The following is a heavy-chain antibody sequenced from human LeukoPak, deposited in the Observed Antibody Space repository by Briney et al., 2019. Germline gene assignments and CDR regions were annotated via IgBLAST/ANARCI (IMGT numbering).Heavy chain of an antibody. V-gene: IGHV3-30-3*01. CDR3: AKAQFTMRFYYGMDV. Sequence: GGSLRLSCAASGFTFSSYAMHWVRQAPGKGLEWVAVISYDGSNKYYADSVKGRFTISRDNSKNTLYLQMNSLRAEDTAVYYCAKAQFTMRFYYGMDVWGQGTTVTVSS. CDR2: ISYDGSNK. D-gene: IGHD2-2*01. CDR1: GFTFSSYA. J-gene: IGHJ6*02.